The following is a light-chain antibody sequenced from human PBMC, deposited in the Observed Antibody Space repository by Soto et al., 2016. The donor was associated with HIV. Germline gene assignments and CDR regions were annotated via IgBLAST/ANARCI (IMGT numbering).Light chain of an antibody. J-gene: IGLJ3*02. CDR3: QVWDNDNDNYWV. V-gene: IGLV3-1*01. CDR1: ELGDKY. Sequence: SYELTQPPSVSVSPGQTASVTCSGDELGDKYACWYQQKPGQSPVLVIYQDTKRPSGIPERFSGSNSGNTATLTISRVETGDEGDYYCQVWDNDNDNYWVFGGGTRLTVL. CDR2: QDT.